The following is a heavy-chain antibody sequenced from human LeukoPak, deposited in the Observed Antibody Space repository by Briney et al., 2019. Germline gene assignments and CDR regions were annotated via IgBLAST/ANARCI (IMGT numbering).Heavy chain of an antibody. D-gene: IGHD5-12*01. Sequence: GGSLRLSCAASGFTVSSNYMSWVRQAPGKGLEWVSVIYSGGSTYYADSVKGRFTISRDNAKNSLYLQMNSLRAEDTAVCYCARRRGYDFHFYFDYWGQGTLVTVSS. CDR2: IYSGGST. V-gene: IGHV3-53*01. CDR3: ARRRGYDFHFYFDY. J-gene: IGHJ4*02. CDR1: GFTVSSNY.